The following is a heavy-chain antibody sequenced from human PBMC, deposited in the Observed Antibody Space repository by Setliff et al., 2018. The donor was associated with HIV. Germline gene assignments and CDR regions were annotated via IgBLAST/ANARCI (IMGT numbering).Heavy chain of an antibody. D-gene: IGHD3-16*02. Sequence: TCEASGYGFSTSYWIGWVRQMPGKGLEWMGIIYPDDSDTRYRPSLQGQVTISADKSISTAYLQWSSLKASDTAMYYCARHRIVKTYYYYMDVWGKGTTVTVSS. CDR2: IYPDDSDT. J-gene: IGHJ6*03. CDR3: ARHRIVKTYYYYMDV. V-gene: IGHV5-51*01. CDR1: GYGFSTSYW.